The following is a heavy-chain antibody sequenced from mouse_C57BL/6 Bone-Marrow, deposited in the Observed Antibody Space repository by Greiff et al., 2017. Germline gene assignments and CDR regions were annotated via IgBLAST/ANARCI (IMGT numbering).Heavy chain of an antibody. CDR2: IYPRSGNT. J-gene: IGHJ1*03. D-gene: IGHD1-1*01. CDR3: ARRGSYYWYFDV. Sequence: LVESGAELARPGASVKLSCKASGYTFTSYGISWVKQRTGQGLEWIGEIYPRSGNTYYNEKFKGKATLTADKSSSTAYMELRSLTSEDSAVYFCARRGSYYWYFDVWGTGTTVTVSS. V-gene: IGHV1-81*01. CDR1: GYTFTSYG.